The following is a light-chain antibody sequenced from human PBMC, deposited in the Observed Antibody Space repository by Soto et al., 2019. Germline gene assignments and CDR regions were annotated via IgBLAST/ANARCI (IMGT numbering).Light chain of an antibody. V-gene: IGKV1-39*01. CDR1: QRINNY. Sequence: DIQMTQSPSSLSASVGDRITIACRTSQRINNYLHWYQHKPGKAPELLISRVSTLQSGVPSRFSGSGSETDFTLTISSLQPEDFATYYCQQSDSLPYTFGQGTKLEI. CDR2: RVS. CDR3: QQSDSLPYT. J-gene: IGKJ2*01.